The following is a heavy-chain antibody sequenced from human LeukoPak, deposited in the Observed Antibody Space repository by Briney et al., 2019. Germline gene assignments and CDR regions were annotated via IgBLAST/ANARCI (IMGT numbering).Heavy chain of an antibody. CDR2: ISSSSSYI. Sequence: GGSLRLSCAASGFTFSSYSMNWVRQAPGKGLEWVSPISSSSSYIYYADSVKGRFTISRDNAKNSLDLQLNSLRVEDTAIYYCERDNWNATEYCGQGTLVTVSS. J-gene: IGHJ4*02. D-gene: IGHD1-20*01. V-gene: IGHV3-21*01. CDR1: GFTFSSYS. CDR3: ERDNWNATEY.